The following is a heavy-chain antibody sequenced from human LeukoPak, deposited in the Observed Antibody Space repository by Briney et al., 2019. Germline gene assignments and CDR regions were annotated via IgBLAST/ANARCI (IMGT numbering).Heavy chain of an antibody. J-gene: IGHJ4*02. V-gene: IGHV4-59*01. CDR1: GGSISSYY. D-gene: IGHD1-14*01. Sequence: SETLSLTCTVSGGSISSYYWSWIRQPPGKGLEWIGYIYYSGSTNYNPSLKSRVTISVDTSKNQFSLKLSSVTAADTAVYYCATNKLGSRINWGQGTLVTVSS. CDR2: IYYSGST. CDR3: ATNKLGSRIN.